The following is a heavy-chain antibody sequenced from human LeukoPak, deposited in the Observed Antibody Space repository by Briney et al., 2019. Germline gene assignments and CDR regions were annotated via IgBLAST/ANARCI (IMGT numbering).Heavy chain of an antibody. CDR1: GFIFDDYV. J-gene: IGHJ4*02. V-gene: IGHV3-43*02. Sequence: GGSLRLTCAASGFIFDDYVIHWVRQAPGKGLEWVSLISGDGGSAYYADSVKGRFSVSRETSKNSLYLQMNSLRTEDSALYYCTKGGYSGSYPFDSWDEGTLVTVSS. D-gene: IGHD1-26*01. CDR2: ISGDGGSA. CDR3: TKGGYSGSYPFDS.